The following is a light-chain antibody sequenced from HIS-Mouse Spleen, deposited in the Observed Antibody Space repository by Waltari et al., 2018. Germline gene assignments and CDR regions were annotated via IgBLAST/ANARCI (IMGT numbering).Light chain of an antibody. CDR3: CSYAGSYTFYVV. CDR1: SSDAGGYNY. V-gene: IGLV2-11*01. J-gene: IGLJ2*01. Sequence: QSALTQPRSVSGSPGQSVTSSSTGTSSDAGGYNYVSWYQQHPGKAPQLMIYDVSKRPSGVPDRFSGSKSGNTASLTISGLQAEDEADYYCCSYAGSYTFYVVFGGGTKLTVL. CDR2: DVS.